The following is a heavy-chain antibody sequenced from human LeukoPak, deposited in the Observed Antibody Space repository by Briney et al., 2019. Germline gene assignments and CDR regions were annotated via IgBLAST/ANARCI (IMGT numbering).Heavy chain of an antibody. CDR3: ASDAGFPFVLYGMDV. D-gene: IGHD2-8*01. Sequence: GASVKVSCKASGYTFTSYYMHWVRQAPGQGLEWMGRINPNSGGTNYAQKFQGRVTMTRDTSISTAYMELSRLRSDDTAVYYCASDAGFPFVLYGMDVWGQGTTVTVSS. J-gene: IGHJ6*02. V-gene: IGHV1-2*06. CDR2: INPNSGGT. CDR1: GYTFTSYY.